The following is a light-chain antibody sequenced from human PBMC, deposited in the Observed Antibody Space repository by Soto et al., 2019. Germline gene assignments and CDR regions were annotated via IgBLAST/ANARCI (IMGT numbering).Light chain of an antibody. CDR1: QSISRW. CDR3: QQYNSYSTWT. J-gene: IGKJ1*01. CDR2: DAS. V-gene: IGKV1-5*01. Sequence: DIQMTQSPSTLSASVGDRVTITCRASQSISRWLAWYQQKPGKAPKILIFDASILKSGVPSRFSGSGSGTEFTLTLSSLQPDDFATYYCQQYNSYSTWTFGQATEVEIK.